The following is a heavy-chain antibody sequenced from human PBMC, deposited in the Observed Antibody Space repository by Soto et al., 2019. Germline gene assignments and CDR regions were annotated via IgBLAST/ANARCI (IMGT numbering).Heavy chain of an antibody. D-gene: IGHD6-19*01. CDR3: VKDGSSGWRYFYDMDV. CDR1: GFTFSSYG. V-gene: IGHV3-30*18. Sequence: QVQLVESGGGVVQPGRSLRLSCAASGFTFSSYGMHWVRQAPGKGLEWVAVISYDGRNKYYADAVKGRFTISRDNSKNTLYLQMSSLRAEDTAVYYCVKDGSSGWRYFYDMDVWGQGTKGTVSS. J-gene: IGHJ6*02. CDR2: ISYDGRNK.